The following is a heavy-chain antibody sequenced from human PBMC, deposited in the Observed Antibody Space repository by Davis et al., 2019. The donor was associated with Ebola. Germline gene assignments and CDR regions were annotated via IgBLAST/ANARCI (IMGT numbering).Heavy chain of an antibody. J-gene: IGHJ4*02. D-gene: IGHD1-26*01. Sequence: PGGSLRLSCAASGFTFSGSAMHWVRQASGKGLEWVGRKANSYATAYAASVKGRFTISRDDSKNTAYLQMNSLKTEDTAVYYCTSGGSGSYEVDYWGQGTLVTVSS. CDR2: KANSYAT. V-gene: IGHV3-73*01. CDR1: GFTFSGSA. CDR3: TSGGSGSYEVDY.